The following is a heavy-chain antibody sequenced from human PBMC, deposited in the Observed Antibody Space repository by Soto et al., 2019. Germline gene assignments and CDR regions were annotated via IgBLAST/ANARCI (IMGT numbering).Heavy chain of an antibody. D-gene: IGHD2-15*01. CDR2: ISGSGVTT. J-gene: IGHJ4*02. CDR1: GFTFSSYA. V-gene: IGHV3-23*01. Sequence: EVQLLESGGGLVQPGGSLRLSCAASGFTFSSYAISWVRQAPGKGLECISTISGSGVTTYNADSVKGRFTISRDNSKNTLYLEMTSLRPDDTAVYYCAKLPKYGGNAYYFDYWGQGTLVTVSS. CDR3: AKLPKYGGNAYYFDY.